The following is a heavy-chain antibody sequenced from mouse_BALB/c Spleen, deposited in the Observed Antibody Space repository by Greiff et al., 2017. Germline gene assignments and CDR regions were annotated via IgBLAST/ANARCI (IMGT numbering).Heavy chain of an antibody. D-gene: IGHD2-4*01. Sequence: DVMLVESGGGLVQPGGSLKLSCAASGFTFSSYGMSWVRQTPDKRLELVATINSNGGSTYYPDSVKGRFTISRDNAKNTLYLQMSSLKSEDTAMYYCARAGLRPFAYWGQGTLVTVSA. J-gene: IGHJ3*01. CDR3: ARAGLRPFAY. CDR2: INSNGGST. V-gene: IGHV5-6-3*01. CDR1: GFTFSSYG.